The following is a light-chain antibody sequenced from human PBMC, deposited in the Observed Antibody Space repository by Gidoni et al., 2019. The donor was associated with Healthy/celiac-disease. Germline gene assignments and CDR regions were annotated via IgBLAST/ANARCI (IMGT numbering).Light chain of an antibody. CDR2: DAS. CDR3: QQFNSYPIFT. Sequence: AIQLNQAPSFLSASVGDRVTITCRASQGISSALAWYQQKPGKAPKLLIYDASSLESGVPSRFSGSGSGTDFTLTISSLQPEDFATYYCQQFNSYPIFTFGPGTKVDIK. V-gene: IGKV1-13*02. CDR1: QGISSA. J-gene: IGKJ3*01.